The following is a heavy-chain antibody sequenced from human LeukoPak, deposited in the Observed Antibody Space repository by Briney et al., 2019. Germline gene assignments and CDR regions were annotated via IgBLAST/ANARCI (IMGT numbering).Heavy chain of an antibody. CDR2: IYYSGST. D-gene: IGHD3-16*02. J-gene: IGHJ3*02. CDR3: ARAPLGSDAFDI. Sequence: SETLSLTCTVSGGSISSGDYYWRWIRQPPGKGLEWIGYIYYSGSTYYNPSLKSRVTISVDTSKNQFSLKLSSVTAADTAVYYCARAPLGSDAFDIWGQGTMVTVSS. CDR1: GGSISSGDYY. V-gene: IGHV4-30-4*08.